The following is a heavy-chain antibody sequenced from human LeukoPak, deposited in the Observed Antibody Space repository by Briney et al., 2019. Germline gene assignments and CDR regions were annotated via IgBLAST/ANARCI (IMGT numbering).Heavy chain of an antibody. CDR3: AREGGYDSSGYYYSPDHAFDI. J-gene: IGHJ3*02. Sequence: SETLSLTCTVSGGSISSSSYYWGWIRQPPGKGLEWIGSIYYSGSTYYNPSLKSRVTISVNTSKTQFSLKLSYVTAADTAVYYCAREGGYDSSGYYYSPDHAFDIWGQGTMVTVSS. CDR2: IYYSGST. V-gene: IGHV4-39*01. CDR1: GGSISSSSYY. D-gene: IGHD3-22*01.